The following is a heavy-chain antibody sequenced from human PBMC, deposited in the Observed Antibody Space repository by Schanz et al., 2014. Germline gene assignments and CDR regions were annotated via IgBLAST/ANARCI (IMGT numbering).Heavy chain of an antibody. V-gene: IGHV1-46*03. D-gene: IGHD6-13*01. CDR3: ARDGEAAAGCDY. CDR1: GYSFTSYY. Sequence: QVQLVQSGAEVKKPGASVKVSCKASGYSFTSYYMHWGRQAPGQGLEWMGIINPSGGSTSYAQKFQGRVTMTRDTSTSTVYMELSSLRSEDTAVYYCARDGEAAAGCDYWGQGTLVTVSS. J-gene: IGHJ4*02. CDR2: INPSGGST.